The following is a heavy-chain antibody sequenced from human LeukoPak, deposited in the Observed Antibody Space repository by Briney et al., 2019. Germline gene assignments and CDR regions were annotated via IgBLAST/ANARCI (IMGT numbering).Heavy chain of an antibody. CDR2: IDWDDDK. CDR1: GFSLSTSGMC. CDR3: ARNANYYYDSSGYYYLSGWYFDL. V-gene: IGHV2-70*11. Sequence: RESGPALVKPTQTLTLTCTFSGFSLSTSGMCVSWIRQPPGKALEWLARIDWDDDKYYSTSLKTRLTISKGTSKNQVVLTMTNMDPVDTATYYCARNANYYYDSSGYYYLSGWYFDLWGRGTLVTVSS. D-gene: IGHD3-22*01. J-gene: IGHJ2*01.